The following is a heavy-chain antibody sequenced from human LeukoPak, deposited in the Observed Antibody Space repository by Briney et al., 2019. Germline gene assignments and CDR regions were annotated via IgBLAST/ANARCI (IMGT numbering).Heavy chain of an antibody. Sequence: PGGSLRLSCAASGFTFSSYAMAWVRQAPGKGLECVSGITGSGGRTYYADSVKGRFTISRDNSKNTLYLQMSSLRAEDTAVYYCAKRDYSDSNTYAPLFDYWGQGTPVTVSS. J-gene: IGHJ4*02. CDR3: AKRDYSDSNTYAPLFDY. CDR1: GFTFSSYA. V-gene: IGHV3-23*01. CDR2: ITGSGGRT. D-gene: IGHD3-22*01.